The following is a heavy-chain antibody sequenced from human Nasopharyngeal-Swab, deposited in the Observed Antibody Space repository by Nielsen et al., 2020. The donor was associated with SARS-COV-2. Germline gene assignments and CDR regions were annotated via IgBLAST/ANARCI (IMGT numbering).Heavy chain of an antibody. V-gene: IGHV1-3*01. D-gene: IGHD3-3*02. CDR2: INAGNGNT. CDR3: ARDKGRGHLFDY. Sequence: ASVKVSCKASGYTFTSYAMHWVRQAPGQRLEWMGWINAGNGNTKYSQKFQGRVTITRDTSASTAYMELSSLRSEDTAVYYCARDKGRGHLFDYWGQGTLVTVSS. CDR1: GYTFTSYA. J-gene: IGHJ4*02.